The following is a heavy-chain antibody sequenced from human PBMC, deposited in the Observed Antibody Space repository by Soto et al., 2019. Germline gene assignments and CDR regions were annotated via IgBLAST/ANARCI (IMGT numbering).Heavy chain of an antibody. CDR1: GFTFSSYG. CDR3: ARDDIAVAGTSGYYYGMDV. V-gene: IGHV3-33*01. CDR2: IWYDGSKK. Sequence: QVQLVESGGGVVQPGRSLRLSCAASGFTFSSYGMHWVRQAPGKGLEWVAVIWYDGSKKYYADSVKGRFTISRDNSKNTLYLQMNSLRAEDTAVYYCARDDIAVAGTSGYYYGMDVWGQGTTVTVSS. D-gene: IGHD6-19*01. J-gene: IGHJ6*02.